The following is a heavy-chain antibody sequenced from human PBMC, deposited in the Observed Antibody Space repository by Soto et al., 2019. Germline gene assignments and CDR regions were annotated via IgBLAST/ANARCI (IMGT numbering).Heavy chain of an antibody. Sequence: ASVKVSCKASGYTFTSYYMHWVRQAPGQGLEWLGRINPKSGGTSTAQKFQGWVTMTTDTSISTASMELTRLTSDDTAIYYCARGDSTDCSNGVCSFFYNHDMDVWGQGTTVTVSS. CDR2: INPKSGGT. CDR3: ARGDSTDCSNGVCSFFYNHDMDV. D-gene: IGHD2-8*01. CDR1: GYTFTSYY. J-gene: IGHJ6*02. V-gene: IGHV1-2*04.